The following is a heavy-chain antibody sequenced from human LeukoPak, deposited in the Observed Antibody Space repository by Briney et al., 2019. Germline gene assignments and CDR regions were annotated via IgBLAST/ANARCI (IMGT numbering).Heavy chain of an antibody. CDR3: AKDTTTVTTTQFDY. V-gene: IGHV3-7*03. CDR1: GFTFTNYW. Sequence: GGSLRLSCAASGFTFTNYWMSWVRQAPGKGLELVANIKQDRSEKYYVDSVKGRFTISRDNAKNTLYLQMNSLRAEDTAVYYCAKDTTTVTTTQFDYWGHGTLVTVSS. J-gene: IGHJ4*01. CDR2: IKQDRSEK. D-gene: IGHD4-17*01.